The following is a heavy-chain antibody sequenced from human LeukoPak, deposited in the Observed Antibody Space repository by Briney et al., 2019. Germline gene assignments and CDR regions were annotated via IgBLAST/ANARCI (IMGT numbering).Heavy chain of an antibody. CDR1: GGSISSYY. V-gene: IGHV4-59*08. CDR2: IYYSGST. D-gene: IGHD2-2*01. J-gene: IGHJ4*02. CDR3: ARGVAYCSSTSCYSDWIDY. Sequence: SETLSLTCTVSGGSISSYYWSWIRQPPGKGLEWIGYIYYSGSTNYNPSLKSRVTISVDTSKNQFSLKLSSVTAADTAVYYCARGVAYCSSTSCYSDWIDYWGQGTLVTVSS.